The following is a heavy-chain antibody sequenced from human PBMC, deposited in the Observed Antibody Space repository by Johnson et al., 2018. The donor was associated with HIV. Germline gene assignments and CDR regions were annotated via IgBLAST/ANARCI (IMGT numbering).Heavy chain of an antibody. CDR2: ISYDGSKK. J-gene: IGHJ3*02. CDR1: GLTFSSYG. CDR3: AKAPYGSGIRPGAFDI. V-gene: IGHV3-30*18. D-gene: IGHD3-10*01. Sequence: QVQLVESGGGVVQPGRSLRLSCAASGLTFSSYGMHWARQAPGKGLEWVAVISYDGSKKYYAGSVKGRFTISRANSKTTVYLQMNSLRAEDTAVYYCAKAPYGSGIRPGAFDIWGQGTMGTVSS.